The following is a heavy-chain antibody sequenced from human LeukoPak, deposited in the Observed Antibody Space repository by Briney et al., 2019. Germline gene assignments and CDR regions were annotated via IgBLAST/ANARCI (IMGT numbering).Heavy chain of an antibody. CDR2: IDSSGSSI. J-gene: IGHJ4*02. V-gene: IGHV3-48*03. CDR1: GFTFSSYE. CDR3: ARAKEMATISYFDS. D-gene: IGHD5-24*01. Sequence: GGSLRLSCAASGFTFSSYEMNWVRQAPGKGLEWVSYIDSSGSSIHYADSVKGRFTISRDNAKNSLYLQMNSLRAEDTAVYHCARAKEMATISYFDSWGQGTLVTVSS.